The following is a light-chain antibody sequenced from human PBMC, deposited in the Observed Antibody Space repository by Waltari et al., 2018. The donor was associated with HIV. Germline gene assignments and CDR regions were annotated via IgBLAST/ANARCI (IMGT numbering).Light chain of an antibody. Sequence: QSVLTQPPSVSEAPRQRVTISCSGSSYNIGNNAVNWYQQLPGKPPKLLIYYDDLLASGVSDRFSGSKSGTSASLPISGLQSEDESDYYCAAWDDSLNGVVFGGGTKLTVL. V-gene: IGLV1-36*01. CDR1: SYNIGNNA. J-gene: IGLJ2*01. CDR3: AAWDDSLNGVV. CDR2: YDD.